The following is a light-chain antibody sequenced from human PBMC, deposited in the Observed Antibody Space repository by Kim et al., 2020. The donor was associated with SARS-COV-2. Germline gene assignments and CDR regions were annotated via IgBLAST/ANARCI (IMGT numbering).Light chain of an antibody. CDR3: NSRDSSGNHLV. CDR2: GKN. Sequence: GQTMRITVQRSSPRRFYASWYQKKPGQAPLLVIYGKNNRPSGIPDRFSGSSSGNTASLTITGAQAEDEADYYCNSRDSSGNHLVFGGGTQLTVL. CDR1: SPRRFY. J-gene: IGLJ2*01. V-gene: IGLV3-19*01.